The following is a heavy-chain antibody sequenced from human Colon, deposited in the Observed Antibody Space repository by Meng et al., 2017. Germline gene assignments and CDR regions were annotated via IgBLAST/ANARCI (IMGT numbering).Heavy chain of an antibody. CDR3: ARGQEFLLHYFDN. Sequence: QVQLHEWGARLLKPSETLSLSCNVYGGSISSDSCSWIRQTPGKGMEWIGRIYEGGGTLYNPSLKSRVFISVDTSNSELTLKLTSVTDADTGVYYCARGQEFLLHYFDNWGQGTLVTVSS. CDR2: IYEGGGT. J-gene: IGHJ4*02. V-gene: IGHV4-34*01. D-gene: IGHD3-22*01. CDR1: GGSISSDS.